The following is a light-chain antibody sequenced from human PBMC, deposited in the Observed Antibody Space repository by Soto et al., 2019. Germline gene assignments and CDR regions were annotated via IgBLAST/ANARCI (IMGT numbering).Light chain of an antibody. Sequence: EIVLTQSPATLSLSPGERATLSCRASQSVSSYLAWYQQKPGQAPWLLIYDASNRATGIPARFRGSGSGTHFTPTINRLEPEDFAVYYCQQRSNWPSLTFGGGTKVEIK. CDR2: DAS. CDR3: QQRSNWPSLT. V-gene: IGKV3-11*01. J-gene: IGKJ4*01. CDR1: QSVSSY.